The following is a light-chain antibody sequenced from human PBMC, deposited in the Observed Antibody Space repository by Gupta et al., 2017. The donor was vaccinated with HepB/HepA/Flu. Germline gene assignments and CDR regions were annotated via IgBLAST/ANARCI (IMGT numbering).Light chain of an antibody. CDR1: QSISSY. J-gene: IGKJ4*01. V-gene: IGKV1-39*01. CDR3: QQSDSIPLT. Sequence: DIQMTQSPSSLSASVGDRVTITCRASQSISSYLNWYQQKPGKAPKLLIYAASSLQSGVPSRFSGSGSGTDFTLTISRLQPEDFATYYCQQSDSIPLTFGGGTKVEIK. CDR2: AAS.